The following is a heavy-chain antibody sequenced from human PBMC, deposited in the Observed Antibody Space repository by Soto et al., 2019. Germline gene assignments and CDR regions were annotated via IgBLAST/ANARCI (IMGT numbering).Heavy chain of an antibody. CDR3: ENIYGYFDV. V-gene: IGHV3-23*01. Sequence: GGSLRLSCAGSGFTFINTGMSWVRQAPGQGLEWVSAITGNGDTTYYADSVKGRFTISRDNSKNTLYLQMNSLRAEDTAVYYCENIYGYFDVWGQGTLVTVSS. J-gene: IGHJ4*02. CDR1: GFTFINTG. D-gene: IGHD2-2*02. CDR2: ITGNGDTT.